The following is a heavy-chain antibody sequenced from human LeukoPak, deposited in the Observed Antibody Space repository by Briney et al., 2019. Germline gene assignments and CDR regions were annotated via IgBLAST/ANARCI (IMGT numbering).Heavy chain of an antibody. CDR1: GFTFSNHW. CDR3: TRDRTTITLFEL. V-gene: IGHV3-74*01. J-gene: IGHJ4*02. CDR2: ISPDGSTT. D-gene: IGHD4-11*01. Sequence: GGSLRLSCAASGFTFSNHWMHWVRQGPGKGLVWVSRISPDGSTTGYADSVKGRFTASRDNARNTLYLQINSLRAEDSAVYYCTRDRTTITLFELWGQGTLVTVSS.